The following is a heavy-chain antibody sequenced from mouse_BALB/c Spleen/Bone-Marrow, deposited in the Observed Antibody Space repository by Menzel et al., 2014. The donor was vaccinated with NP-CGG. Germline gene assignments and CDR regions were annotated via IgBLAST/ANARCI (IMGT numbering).Heavy chain of an antibody. CDR2: IHPGNSDT. Sequence: EVQLQQSGTVLARPGAAVKMSCKASGYTFSNYWMHWIKQRHGQGLEWIGTIHPGNSDTTYNQKFKGKAKLTAATSTSTAYMELSSLTNEDSAVYYCTTLARNNFDYWGQGTTLTVSS. CDR3: TTLARNNFDY. CDR1: GYTFSNYW. J-gene: IGHJ2*01. V-gene: IGHV1-5*01. D-gene: IGHD3-1*01.